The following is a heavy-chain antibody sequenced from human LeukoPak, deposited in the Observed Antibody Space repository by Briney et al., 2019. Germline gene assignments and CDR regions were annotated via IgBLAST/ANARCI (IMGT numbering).Heavy chain of an antibody. V-gene: IGHV3-20*04. D-gene: IGHD3-22*01. CDR2: INWNGGST. J-gene: IGHJ4*02. CDR3: ASQMYYYDSSGFDY. CDR1: GFTFDDYG. Sequence: GGSLRLSCAASGFTFDDYGMSWVRQAPGKGLEWVSGINWNGGSTGYADSVKGRFTISRDNAKNSLYLQMNSLRAEDTALYYCASQMYYYDSSGFDYWGQGTLVTVSS.